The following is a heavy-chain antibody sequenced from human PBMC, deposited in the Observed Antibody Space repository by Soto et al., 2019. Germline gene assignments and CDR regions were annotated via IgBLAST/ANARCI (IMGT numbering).Heavy chain of an antibody. D-gene: IGHD2-2*01. Sequence: SETLSLTCTVSGGSISSYYWSWIRQPPGKGLEWIGYIYYSGSTNYNPSLKSRVTISVDTSKNQFSLKLSSVTAADTAVYYCARVLILVAKRATNDAFDIWGQGTMVTVSS. V-gene: IGHV4-59*01. CDR1: GGSISSYY. CDR3: ARVLILVAKRATNDAFDI. J-gene: IGHJ3*02. CDR2: IYYSGST.